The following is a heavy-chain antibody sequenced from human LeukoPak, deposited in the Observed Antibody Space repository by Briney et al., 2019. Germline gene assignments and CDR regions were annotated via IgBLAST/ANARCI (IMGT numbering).Heavy chain of an antibody. J-gene: IGHJ4*02. CDR2: IYPGDSDT. Sequence: GESLKISCKGSGYTFTNYWIGWVRQMPGKGMEWLGIIYPGDSDTRYSPSFQGQFTISADKSISTAYLQWSSLKASDTAMYYCARRGERWLQGKIDYWGQGTLVTVSS. CDR1: GYTFTNYW. D-gene: IGHD5-24*01. V-gene: IGHV5-51*01. CDR3: ARRGERWLQGKIDY.